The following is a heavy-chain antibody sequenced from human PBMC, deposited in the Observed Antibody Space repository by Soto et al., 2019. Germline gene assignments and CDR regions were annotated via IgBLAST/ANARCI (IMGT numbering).Heavy chain of an antibody. CDR1: GFTFSDYY. CDR3: ARDPGMGYGSAWYFDY. CDR2: ISSSGSTI. Sequence: LRLSCAASGFTFSDYYMSWIRQAPGKGLEWVSYISSSGSTIYYADSVKGRFTISRDNAKNSLYLQMNSLRAEDTAVYYCARDPGMGYGSAWYFDYWGQGTLVTVSS. D-gene: IGHD5-18*01. J-gene: IGHJ4*02. V-gene: IGHV3-11*01.